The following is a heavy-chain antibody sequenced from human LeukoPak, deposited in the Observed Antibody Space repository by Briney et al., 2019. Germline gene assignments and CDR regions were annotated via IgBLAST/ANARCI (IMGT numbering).Heavy chain of an antibody. Sequence: PGGSLRLSCAASGFTFSSYAMSWVRQAPGKGLEWVSAISGSGGSTYYADSVRGRFTISRDNSKNTLYLQMNSLRAEDTAVYYCAKDIAAAGINWFDPWGQGTLVTVSS. V-gene: IGHV3-23*01. D-gene: IGHD6-13*01. CDR3: AKDIAAAGINWFDP. J-gene: IGHJ5*02. CDR1: GFTFSSYA. CDR2: ISGSGGST.